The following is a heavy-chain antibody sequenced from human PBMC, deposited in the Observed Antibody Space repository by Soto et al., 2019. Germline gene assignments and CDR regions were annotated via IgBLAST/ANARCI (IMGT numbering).Heavy chain of an antibody. D-gene: IGHD2-2*01. CDR3: AGGGPYQLLSDFDY. Sequence: EVQLVESGGGLVQPGGSLRLSCVASGFTFTNYAMHWVRQAPGKGLEYVSAISNNGGSTYYANSVKGRFTISRDNSKNTLYLQMGSLRAEDMAVYYCAGGGPYQLLSDFDYWGQGTLVTVSS. V-gene: IGHV3-64*01. CDR2: ISNNGGST. J-gene: IGHJ4*02. CDR1: GFTFTNYA.